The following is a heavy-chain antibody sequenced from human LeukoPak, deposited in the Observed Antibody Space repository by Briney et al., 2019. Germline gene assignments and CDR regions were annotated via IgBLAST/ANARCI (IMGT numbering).Heavy chain of an antibody. V-gene: IGHV3-48*02. CDR3: ARDRLNEYGEYFDY. Sequence: PGGSLRLSCAASGFTFSSYSMNWVRQAPGKGLEWVSYISSTSTTIYYADSVKGRFTISRDNAKNSLYLQMNSLRDEDTAVYYCARDRLNEYGEYFDYWGQGTQVTVSS. CDR1: GFTFSSYS. CDR2: ISSTSTTI. D-gene: IGHD4-17*01. J-gene: IGHJ4*02.